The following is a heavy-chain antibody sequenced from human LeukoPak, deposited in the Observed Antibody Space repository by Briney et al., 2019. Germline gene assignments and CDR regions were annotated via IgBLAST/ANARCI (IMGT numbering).Heavy chain of an antibody. J-gene: IGHJ4*02. CDR2: ISSSSSYI. D-gene: IGHD6-13*01. CDR1: GFTFSSYS. CDR3: ARDKAAHSSSPTTV. V-gene: IGHV3-21*01. Sequence: GGSLRLSCAASGFTFSSYSMNWVRQAPGKGLEWVSSISSSSSYIYYADSVKGRFTISRDNAKNSLYLQMNSLRAEDTAVYYCARDKAAHSSSPTTVWGQGTLVTVSS.